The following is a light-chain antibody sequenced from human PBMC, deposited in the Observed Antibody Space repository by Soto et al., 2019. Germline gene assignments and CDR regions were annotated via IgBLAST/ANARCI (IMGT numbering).Light chain of an antibody. J-gene: IGKJ5*01. Sequence: DIQMTQSPSWLCASVGDRVTIACRSSQRISTYLNWYQQKPGKAPKFLIYDASNLQSGVPSRFSGSGSGTDFTLTINNLQPEDFATYYCQQAKSFPVSFGQGTRLEIK. V-gene: IGKV1-39*01. CDR2: DAS. CDR1: QRISTY. CDR3: QQAKSFPVS.